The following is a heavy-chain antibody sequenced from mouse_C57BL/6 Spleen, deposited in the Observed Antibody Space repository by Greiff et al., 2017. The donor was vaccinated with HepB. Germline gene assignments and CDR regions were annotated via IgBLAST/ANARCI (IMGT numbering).Heavy chain of an antibody. CDR1: GYTFTDYE. Sequence: VQLQQSGAELVRPGASVTLSCKASGYTFTDYEMHWVKQTPVHGLEWIGAIDPETGGTAYNQKFKGKAILTADKSSSTAYMELRSLTSEDSAVYYCTREGVITTDFDVWGTGTTVTVSS. CDR3: TREGVITTDFDV. J-gene: IGHJ1*03. D-gene: IGHD1-1*01. V-gene: IGHV1-15*01. CDR2: IDPETGGT.